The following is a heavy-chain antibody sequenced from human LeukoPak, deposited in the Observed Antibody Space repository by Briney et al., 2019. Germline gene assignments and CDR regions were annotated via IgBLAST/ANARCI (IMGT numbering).Heavy chain of an antibody. J-gene: IGHJ4*02. V-gene: IGHV3-9*01. Sequence: PGRSLRLSCAASGFTFEDHVMHWVRQAPGKGLEWVSSISWSGDRMGYADAVKGRFTISRDNAKNSLFLQMNSLRVEDTALYYCAKDLGVSATTVWGQGTLVTVSS. CDR1: GFTFEDHV. CDR2: ISWSGDRM. CDR3: AKDLGVSATTV. D-gene: IGHD3-22*01.